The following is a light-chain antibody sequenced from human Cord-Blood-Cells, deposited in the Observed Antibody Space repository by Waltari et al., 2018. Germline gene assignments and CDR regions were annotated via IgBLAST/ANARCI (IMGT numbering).Light chain of an antibody. V-gene: IGKV3-11*01. J-gene: IGKJ4*01. CDR3: QQRSNWPLT. Sequence: EIVLTQSPATLSLSPGERATLSCRASQRVINYLAWYQQKPGQAPRLLIYDASNRATGIPARFSGSVSGTDFTLTIRSLEPEDFAVYYCQQRSNWPLTFGGGTKVEIK. CDR1: QRVINY. CDR2: DAS.